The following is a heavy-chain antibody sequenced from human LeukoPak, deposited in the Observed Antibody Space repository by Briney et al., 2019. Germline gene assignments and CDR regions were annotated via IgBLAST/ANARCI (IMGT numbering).Heavy chain of an antibody. CDR2: INYSGST. CDR3: ARYVVYGSGKYYFDY. Sequence: SETLSLTCTVSGGSVSSTTYYWSWIRQPPGKGLVWIASINYSGSTYYNPSLKSRVTTSVDTSENQFSLKLSSVTAADTAVYYCARYVVYGSGKYYFDYWGQGTLVTVSS. D-gene: IGHD3-10*01. J-gene: IGHJ4*02. V-gene: IGHV4-39*01. CDR1: GGSVSSTTYY.